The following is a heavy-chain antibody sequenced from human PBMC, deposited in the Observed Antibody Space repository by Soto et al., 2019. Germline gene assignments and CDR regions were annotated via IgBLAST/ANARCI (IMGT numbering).Heavy chain of an antibody. CDR3: ARAGAYYYYYYMDV. Sequence: GGSLRLSCAASGFTFSSYSMNWVRQAPGKGLEWVSYISSSSSTIYYAAFVKGRFTISRDNAKNSLYLQMNSRRAEDTAVYYCARAGAYYYYYYMDVWGKGTTVTVSS. CDR1: GFTFSSYS. D-gene: IGHD3-10*01. J-gene: IGHJ6*03. CDR2: ISSSSSTI. V-gene: IGHV3-48*01.